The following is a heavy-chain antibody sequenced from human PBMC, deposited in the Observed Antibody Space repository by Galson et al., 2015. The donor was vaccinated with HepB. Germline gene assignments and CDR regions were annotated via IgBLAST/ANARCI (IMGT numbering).Heavy chain of an antibody. CDR2: IYYNGST. D-gene: IGHD5-18*01. CDR1: GGSISSSSYY. J-gene: IGHJ4*02. CDR3: ARDPGYSYGHFDY. V-gene: IGHV4-39*07. Sequence: QVQLQESGPGLVKPSETLSLTCTVSGGSISSSSYYWGWIRQPPGKGLEWIGSIYYNGSTDYNPSLKSRVTISVDTSKNQFSLKLSSVTAADTAVYYCARDPGYSYGHFDYWGQGTLVTVSS.